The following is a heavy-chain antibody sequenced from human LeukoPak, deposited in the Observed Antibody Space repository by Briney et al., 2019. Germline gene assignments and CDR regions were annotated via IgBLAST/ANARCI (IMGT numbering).Heavy chain of an antibody. J-gene: IGHJ4*02. D-gene: IGHD6-6*01. CDR1: GFTFSTYG. CDR2: ISDSGSDT. CDR3: AKRVPYSSSSVYFDF. V-gene: IGHV3-23*01. Sequence: GGSLRLPCAASGFTFSTYGMNWVRQAPGKGLEWVSAISDSGSDTYYADSVKGRFTVSRDNSKNTMYLQMNSLRAEDTAVYYCAKRVPYSSSSVYFDFWGQGTLVTVSS.